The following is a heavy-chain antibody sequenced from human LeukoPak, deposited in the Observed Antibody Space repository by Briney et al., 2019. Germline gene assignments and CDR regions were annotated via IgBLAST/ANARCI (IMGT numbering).Heavy chain of an antibody. CDR3: ARYGDYRWDAFDI. V-gene: IGHV4-31*03. CDR2: IYYSGST. Sequence: SETLSLTCTVSGGSISSGGYYWSWIRQHPGKGLEWIGYIYYSGSTYYNPPLKSRVTISVDTSKNQFSLKLSSVTAADTAVYYCARYGDYRWDAFDIWGQGTMVTVSS. D-gene: IGHD4-17*01. J-gene: IGHJ3*02. CDR1: GGSISSGGYY.